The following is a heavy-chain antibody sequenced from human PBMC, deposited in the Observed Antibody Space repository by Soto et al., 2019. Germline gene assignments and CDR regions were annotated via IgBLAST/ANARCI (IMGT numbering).Heavy chain of an antibody. Sequence: QVQLVESGGGVVQSGTSLRLSCAASGFPFSSYGMHWVRQAPGKGLEWVAQISYDGSNKFYADSVKGRFTISRDNSKNTLYLTMSSLRAEDTAVYYCAGGQYYFDYCGQGTVVSVSS. J-gene: IGHJ4*02. CDR2: ISYDGSNK. D-gene: IGHD2-15*01. V-gene: IGHV3-30*03. CDR3: AGGQYYFDY. CDR1: GFPFSSYG.